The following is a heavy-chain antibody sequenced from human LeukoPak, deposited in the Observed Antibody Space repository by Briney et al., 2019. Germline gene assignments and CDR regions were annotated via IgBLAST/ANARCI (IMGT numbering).Heavy chain of an antibody. D-gene: IGHD2-2*02. CDR2: INHSGST. CDR1: GGSISSYY. CDR3: ARGGGDCSSTSCYTARWFDP. J-gene: IGHJ5*02. V-gene: IGHV4-34*01. Sequence: SETLSLTCTVSGGSISSYYWSWIRQPPGKGLEWIGEINHSGSTNYNPSLKSRVTISVDTSKNQFSLKLSSVTAADTAVYYCARGGGDCSSTSCYTARWFDPWGQGTLVTVSS.